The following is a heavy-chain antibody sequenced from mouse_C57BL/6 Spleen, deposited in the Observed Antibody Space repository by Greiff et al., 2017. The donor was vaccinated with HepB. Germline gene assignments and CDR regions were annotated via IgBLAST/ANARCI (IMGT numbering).Heavy chain of an antibody. CDR2: ISSGGSYT. J-gene: IGHJ2*01. V-gene: IGHV5-6*01. CDR1: GFTFSSYG. CDR3: ATLRGDYFDY. D-gene: IGHD1-1*01. Sequence: EVQLVESGGDLVKPGGSLKLSCAASGFTFSSYGMSWVRQTPDKRLEWVATISSGGSYTYYPDSVKGRFTISRDNAKNTLYLQMSSLKSEDTAMYYCATLRGDYFDYWGQGTTLTVSS.